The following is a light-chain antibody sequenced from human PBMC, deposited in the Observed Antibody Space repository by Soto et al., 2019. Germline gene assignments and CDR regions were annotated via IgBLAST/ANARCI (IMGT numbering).Light chain of an antibody. CDR3: CSHVGSNIFYV. CDR2: EVT. Sequence: QSALTQPASVSGSPGQSITISCTGTNSDLGTYNLVSWYQQHPGKAPKTIIYEVTKRPSGVSKRFSGSKSGNTASLTISGLQAEDEADYYCCSHVGSNIFYVFGTGTKVTVL. CDR1: NSDLGTYNL. J-gene: IGLJ1*01. V-gene: IGLV2-23*02.